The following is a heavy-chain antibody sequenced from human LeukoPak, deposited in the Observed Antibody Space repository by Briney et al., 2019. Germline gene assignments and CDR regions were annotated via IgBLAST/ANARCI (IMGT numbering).Heavy chain of an antibody. D-gene: IGHD1-26*01. J-gene: IGHJ4*02. Sequence: SETLSLTCTVSGGSISSYYWSWIRQPPGKGLGWIGYIYYSGSTNYNPSLKSRVTISVDTSKNQFSLKLSSVTAADTAVYYCARGAVGALIDYWGQGTLVTVSS. CDR1: GGSISSYY. CDR3: ARGAVGALIDY. V-gene: IGHV4-59*01. CDR2: IYYSGST.